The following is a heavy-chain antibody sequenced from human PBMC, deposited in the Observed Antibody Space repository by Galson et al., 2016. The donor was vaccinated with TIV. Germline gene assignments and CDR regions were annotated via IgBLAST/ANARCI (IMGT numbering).Heavy chain of an antibody. D-gene: IGHD1-1*01. J-gene: IGHJ4*02. Sequence: TLSLTCNVSGGSISSSAYYWSWIRQHPGKGLEWIGNIYNSGSTDYNPSLKSRLSISVDTSKNQFSLKVRSVTAADTAVYYCARYSNDEGDAYGFAYWGQGTLVTVSS. V-gene: IGHV4-31*03. CDR1: GGSISSSAYY. CDR2: IYNSGST. CDR3: ARYSNDEGDAYGFAY.